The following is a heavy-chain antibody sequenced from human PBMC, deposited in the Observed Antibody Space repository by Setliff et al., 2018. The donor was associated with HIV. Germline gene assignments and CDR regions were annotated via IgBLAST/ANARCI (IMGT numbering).Heavy chain of an antibody. CDR2: ISGSGGST. D-gene: IGHD6-13*01. J-gene: IGHJ4*02. V-gene: IGHV3-23*01. Sequence: PSETLSLTCSVSGGSISPYYWSWVRQAPGKGLEWVSAISGSGGSTYYADSVKGRFTISRDNSKNTLYLQMNSLRAEDTAVYYCAKVGAIAAAADYWGQGTLVTVSS. CDR1: GGSISPYY. CDR3: AKVGAIAAAADY.